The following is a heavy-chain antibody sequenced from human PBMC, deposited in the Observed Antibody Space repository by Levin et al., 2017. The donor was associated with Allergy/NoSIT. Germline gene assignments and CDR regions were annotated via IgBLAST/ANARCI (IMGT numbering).Heavy chain of an antibody. D-gene: IGHD1-26*01. CDR2: IKSNTDGGTA. Sequence: GESLKISCAASGFIFGNPWMSWVRQAPGKGLEWVGRIKSNTDGGTADYAAPVKGRFTISRDDSKNTLYLQMNSLKPEDTAVYYCTTEGVVGITSVFDYWGQGALVTVSS. V-gene: IGHV3-15*01. CDR1: GFIFGNPW. J-gene: IGHJ4*02. CDR3: TTEGVVGITSVFDY.